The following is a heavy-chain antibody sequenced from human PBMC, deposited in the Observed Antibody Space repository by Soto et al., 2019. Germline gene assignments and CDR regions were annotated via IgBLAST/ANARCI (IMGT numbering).Heavy chain of an antibody. D-gene: IGHD3-10*01. CDR2: SRNKADSYAT. J-gene: IGHJ6*02. V-gene: IGHV3-72*01. Sequence: ESGGTLVQPGGSLRLSCAASGFTFSDHYMDWVRQAPGKGLQWVGRSRNKADSYATEYAASVQCRFTISRDASKNSLYLQMNSLTTEDTAVYFCTRAPVGREYDGTTYYYYGLDVWGPGTTVTVSS. CDR3: TRAPVGREYDGTTYYYYGLDV. CDR1: GFTFSDHY.